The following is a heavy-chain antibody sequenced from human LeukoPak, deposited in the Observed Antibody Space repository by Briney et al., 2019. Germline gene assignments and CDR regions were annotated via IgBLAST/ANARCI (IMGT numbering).Heavy chain of an antibody. CDR1: GGSISSYY. V-gene: IGHV4-59*01. Sequence: SETLSLTCTVSGGSISSYYWSWIRQPPGKGLEWIGYIYYSGSTNYNPSLKSRVTISVDTSKNQFSLKLSSVTAADTAVYFCARHEGYSYAFAYWGQGTLVTVSS. CDR2: IYYSGST. CDR3: ARHEGYSYAFAY. D-gene: IGHD5-18*01. J-gene: IGHJ4*02.